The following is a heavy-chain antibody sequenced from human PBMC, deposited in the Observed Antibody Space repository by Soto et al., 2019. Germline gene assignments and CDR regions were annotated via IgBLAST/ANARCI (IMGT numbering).Heavy chain of an antibody. CDR2: FSLSGTT. D-gene: IGHD2-8*02. J-gene: IGHJ4*02. Sequence: SETLCLTCTFSVASITVSSYGSWIRQPAVKGLEWIGRFSLSGTTSYNPSLRSRVTMSADVSKNQFSLRLTSVTAADTALYYCARGMTPPGAPAWYYFDSWGQGTMVTVSS. CDR3: ARGMTPPGAPAWYYFDS. V-gene: IGHV4-4*07. CDR1: VASITVSSY.